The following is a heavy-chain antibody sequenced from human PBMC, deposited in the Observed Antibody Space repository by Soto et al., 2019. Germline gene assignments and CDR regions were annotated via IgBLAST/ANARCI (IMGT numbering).Heavy chain of an antibody. CDR1: GASISIGTEY. CDR3: SRRHSHDCYDRSIYVP. CDR2: IHYSGST. Sequence: TLSLTCSVSGASISIGTEYWSWIRQPPGKGLEGIRNIHYSGSTYYNPSLKSRVNISVDASKNQFSLKLSPVTAADTAMFYCSRRHSHDCYDRSIYVPWGQGAQVTVSS. J-gene: IGHJ4*02. D-gene: IGHD3-22*01. V-gene: IGHV4-39*01.